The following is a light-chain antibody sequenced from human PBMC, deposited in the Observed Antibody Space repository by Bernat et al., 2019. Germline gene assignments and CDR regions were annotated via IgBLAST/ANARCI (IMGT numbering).Light chain of an antibody. CDR2: AAS. V-gene: IGKV1-39*01. Sequence: DVQMTQSPSSLSASVGDRVTITCRASQSINTYLNWYQQKPGKEPKLLIFAASILQSGVPSRIIGSGSGTDFTLTLSSLQPEDFATYYCQQSYSTPFTFGPGTKVHIK. CDR3: QQSYSTPFT. J-gene: IGKJ3*01. CDR1: QSINTY.